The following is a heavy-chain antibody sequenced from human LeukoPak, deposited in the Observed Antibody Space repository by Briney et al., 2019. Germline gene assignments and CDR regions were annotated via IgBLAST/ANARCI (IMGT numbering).Heavy chain of an antibody. J-gene: IGHJ4*02. CDR1: GFTFSSYS. CDR3: ARSPGATWSFDY. CDR2: ISSSSSYI. Sequence: GGSLRLSCAVSGFTFSSYSMNWVRQAPGKGLEWVSSISSSSSYIYYADSVKGRFTISRDNAKNSLYMQMNSLRAEDTGVYYCARSPGATWSFDYWGQGTLVTVSS. D-gene: IGHD1-1*01. V-gene: IGHV3-21*01.